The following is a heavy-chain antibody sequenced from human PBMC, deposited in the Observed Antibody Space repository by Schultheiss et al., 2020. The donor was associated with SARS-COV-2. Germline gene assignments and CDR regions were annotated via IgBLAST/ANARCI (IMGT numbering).Heavy chain of an antibody. Sequence: GESLKISCAASGFTFSIYGMHWVRQAPGKGLEWVAVISYDGSNKYYADSVKGRFTVSRDNAKNSLYLQMSSLRAEDTAVYYCARDPRGAYDSSGYCDYWGQGTLVTVSS. D-gene: IGHD3-22*01. J-gene: IGHJ4*02. CDR1: GFTFSIYG. CDR2: ISYDGSNK. CDR3: ARDPRGAYDSSGYCDY. V-gene: IGHV3-30*03.